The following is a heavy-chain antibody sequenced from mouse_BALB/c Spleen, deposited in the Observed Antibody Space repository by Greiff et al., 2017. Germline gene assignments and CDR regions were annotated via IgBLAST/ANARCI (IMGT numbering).Heavy chain of an antibody. CDR1: GYAFSSYW. D-gene: IGHD2-4*01. CDR2: IYPGDGDT. Sequence: QVQLQQSGAELVRPGSSVKISCKASGYAFSSYWMNWVKQRPGQGLEWIGQIYPGDGDTNYNGKFKGKATLTADKSSSTAYMQLSSLTSEDSAVYFCARPYYDYAGFAYWGQGTLVTVSA. V-gene: IGHV1-80*01. J-gene: IGHJ3*01. CDR3: ARPYYDYAGFAY.